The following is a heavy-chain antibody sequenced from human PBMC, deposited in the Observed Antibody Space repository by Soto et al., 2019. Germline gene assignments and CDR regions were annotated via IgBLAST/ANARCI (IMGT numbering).Heavy chain of an antibody. CDR1: GGTFSSYA. Sequence: SVKVSCKASGGTFSSYAISWVRQAPGQGLEWMGGIIPIFGTANYAQKFQGRVTITADKSTSTAYMELSSLRSEDTAVYYCARKMNSWIYYYYYGMDVCGQGTTVTVSS. CDR2: IIPIFGTA. CDR3: ARKMNSWIYYYYYGMDV. V-gene: IGHV1-69*06. J-gene: IGHJ6*02. D-gene: IGHD5-12*01.